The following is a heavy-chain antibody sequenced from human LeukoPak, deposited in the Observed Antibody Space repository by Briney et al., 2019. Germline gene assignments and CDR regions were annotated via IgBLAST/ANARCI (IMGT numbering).Heavy chain of an antibody. CDR3: ARGRGIIAARSYYYYGMDV. D-gene: IGHD6-6*01. Sequence: PSETLSLTCTVSGGSISSSSYYWGWIRQPPGKGLEWIGSIYYSGSTYYNPSLKSRVTISVDTSKNQFSLKLSSVTAADTAVYYCARGRGIIAARSYYYYGMDVWGQGTTVTVSS. CDR1: GGSISSSSYY. CDR2: IYYSGST. J-gene: IGHJ6*02. V-gene: IGHV4-39*01.